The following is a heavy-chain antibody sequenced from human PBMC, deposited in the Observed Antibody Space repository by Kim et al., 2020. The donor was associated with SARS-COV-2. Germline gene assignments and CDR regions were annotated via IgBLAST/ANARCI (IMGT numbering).Heavy chain of an antibody. J-gene: IGHJ4*02. CDR2: IYYSGST. V-gene: IGHV4-39*01. Sequence: SETLSLTCTVSGGSISSSSYYWGWIRQPPGKGLEWIGSIYYSGSTYYNPSLKSRVTISVDTSKNQFSLKLSSVTAADTAVYYCARHHYYDILTGYYNESPPFDYWGQGTLVTVSS. CDR3: ARHHYYDILTGYYNESPPFDY. CDR1: GGSISSSSYY. D-gene: IGHD3-9*01.